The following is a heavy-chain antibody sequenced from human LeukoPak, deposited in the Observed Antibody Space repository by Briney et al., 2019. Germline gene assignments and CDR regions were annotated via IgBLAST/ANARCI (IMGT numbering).Heavy chain of an antibody. CDR2: ITASVGTT. V-gene: IGHV3-23*01. CDR3: AKRSDYGGNWNHFDY. CDR1: GFTFSTYG. J-gene: IGHJ4*02. Sequence: PGGSLRLSCAASGFTFSTYGMSWVRQAPGKGLEWVSAITASVGTTYYADSVKGRFTISRDNSKNTLYLQMNSLRAEDTAVYYCAKRSDYGGNWNHFDYWGQGTLVTVSS. D-gene: IGHD4-23*01.